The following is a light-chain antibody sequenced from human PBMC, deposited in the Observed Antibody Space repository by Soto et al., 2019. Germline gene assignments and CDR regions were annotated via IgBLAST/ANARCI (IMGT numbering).Light chain of an antibody. CDR1: SSNIGSNT. Sequence: QSVLTQPPSASGTPGQRVTISCSGSSSNIGSNTVNWYQQLPGTAPKHLIFRNNQRPSGVPDRFSGSKSGTSASLAISGLQPEDEADYYCAAWDDSLSWVFGGGTKLTVL. CDR2: RNN. J-gene: IGLJ3*02. V-gene: IGLV1-44*01. CDR3: AAWDDSLSWV.